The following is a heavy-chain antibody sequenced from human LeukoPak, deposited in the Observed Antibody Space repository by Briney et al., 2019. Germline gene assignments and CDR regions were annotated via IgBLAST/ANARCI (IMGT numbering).Heavy chain of an antibody. CDR1: GFTFSSYA. CDR3: AKHFTRDSYGYDY. D-gene: IGHD5-18*01. CDR2: ISGSGGST. J-gene: IGHJ4*02. V-gene: IGHV3-23*01. Sequence: GGSLTLSCAASGFTFSSYAMSWVRQAPGKGLEWVSTISGSGGSTYYADSVKGRFTISRDNSENTLYLQMNSLRAEDTALYYCAKHFTRDSYGYDYWGQGTLVTVSS.